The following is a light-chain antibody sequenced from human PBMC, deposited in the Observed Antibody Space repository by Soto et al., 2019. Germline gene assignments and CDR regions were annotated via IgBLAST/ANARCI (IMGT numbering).Light chain of an antibody. J-gene: IGLJ2*01. CDR2: YDS. V-gene: IGLV3-21*04. CDR1: NIGSKS. CDR3: QLWDSSSDHVV. Sequence: SYELTQPPSVSVAPRETAWVTCGGNNIGSKSVHWYQQKPGQAPVLVIFYDSERPSGIPERFSGSNSGNTATLTITRVEAGDEADYYCQLWDSSSDHVVFGGGTKLTVL.